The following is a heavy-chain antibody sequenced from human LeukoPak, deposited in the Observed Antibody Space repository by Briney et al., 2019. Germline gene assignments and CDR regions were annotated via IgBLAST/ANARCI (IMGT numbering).Heavy chain of an antibody. CDR3: ARWGLGKGNAFDI. J-gene: IGHJ3*02. Sequence: GGSLRLSCATSGFTFSSYGMHWVRQAPGKGLEWVAFIRYDGTSKYYADSVKGRFTISRDNSKNTLYLQMNSLRAEDTAVYYCARWGLGKGNAFDIWGQGTMVTVSS. CDR2: IRYDGTSK. D-gene: IGHD3-16*01. CDR1: GFTFSSYG. V-gene: IGHV3-30*02.